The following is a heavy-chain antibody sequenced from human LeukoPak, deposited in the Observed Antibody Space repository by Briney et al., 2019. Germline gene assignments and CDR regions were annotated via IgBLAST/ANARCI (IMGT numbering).Heavy chain of an antibody. J-gene: IGHJ6*03. D-gene: IGHD6-6*01. V-gene: IGHV1-69*05. Sequence: WASVKVSCKASGGTFSSYAISWVRQAPGQGLEWMGGIIPIFGTANYAQKFQGRVTITTDESTSTAYMELSSLRSEDTAVYYCAKGHSSSSSSVYYYYYYMDVWGKGTTVTVSS. CDR3: AKGHSSSSSSVYYYYYYMDV. CDR2: IIPIFGTA. CDR1: GGTFSSYA.